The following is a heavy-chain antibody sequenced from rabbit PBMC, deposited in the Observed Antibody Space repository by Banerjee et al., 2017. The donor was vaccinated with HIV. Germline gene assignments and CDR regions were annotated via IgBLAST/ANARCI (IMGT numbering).Heavy chain of an antibody. CDR3: ARDGHYSTGWGGAFNL. J-gene: IGHJ4*01. Sequence: QSLEESGGDLVKPGASLTLTCTASGFSFSTNYYMCWVRQAPGKGPEWIACIYTGSGSTYYASWAKGRFTISKTSSPTVTLQVTSLTAADTATYFCARDGHYSTGWGGAFNLWGQGTLVTVS. V-gene: IGHV1S40*01. CDR2: IYTGSGST. D-gene: IGHD4-1*01. CDR1: GFSFSTNYY.